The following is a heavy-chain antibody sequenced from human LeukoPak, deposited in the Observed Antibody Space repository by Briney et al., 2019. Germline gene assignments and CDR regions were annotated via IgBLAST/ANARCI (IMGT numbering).Heavy chain of an antibody. CDR1: GGPISSSSYY. CDR3: ARDRRGYDCFDY. D-gene: IGHD5-12*01. J-gene: IGHJ4*02. Sequence: PSETLSLTCTVSGGPISSSSYYWGWIRQPPGKGLEWIGSIYYSGSTYYNPSLKSRVTISVDTSKNQFSLKLSSVTAADTAVYYCARDRRGYDCFDYWGRGTLVTVSS. V-gene: IGHV4-39*07. CDR2: IYYSGST.